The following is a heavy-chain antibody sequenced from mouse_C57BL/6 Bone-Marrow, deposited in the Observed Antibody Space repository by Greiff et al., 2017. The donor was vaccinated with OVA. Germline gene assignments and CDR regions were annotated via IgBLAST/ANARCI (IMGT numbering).Heavy chain of an antibody. CDR2: IDPSDSYT. CDR1: GYTFTSYW. V-gene: IGHV1-50*01. CDR3: ARFRQLRLRGFAY. Sequence: VQLQQPGAELVKPGASVKLSCKASGYTFTSYWMQWVKQRPGQGLEWIGEIDPSDSYTNYNQKFKDKATLTVDTSSSTAYMQLSSLTSEDSAVYYCARFRQLRLRGFAYWGQGTLVTVSA. D-gene: IGHD3-2*02. J-gene: IGHJ3*01.